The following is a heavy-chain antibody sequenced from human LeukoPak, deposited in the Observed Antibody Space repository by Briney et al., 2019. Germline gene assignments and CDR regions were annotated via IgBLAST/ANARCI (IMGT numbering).Heavy chain of an antibody. Sequence: PSVKVSCKASLYTFTSYDINWVRQATGQGLEWMGWMNPNSGNTGYAQKFQGRVTITRNTSISTAYMELSSLRSEDTAVYYCARTIRKHCSSTSCYRWKYYYYYYMDVWGKGTTVTVSS. D-gene: IGHD2-2*02. V-gene: IGHV1-8*03. J-gene: IGHJ6*03. CDR2: MNPNSGNT. CDR3: ARTIRKHCSSTSCYRWKYYYYYYMDV. CDR1: LYTFTSYD.